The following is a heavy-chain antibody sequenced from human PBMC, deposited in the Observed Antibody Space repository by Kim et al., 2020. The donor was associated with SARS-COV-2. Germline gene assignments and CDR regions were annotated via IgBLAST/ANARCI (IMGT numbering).Heavy chain of an antibody. D-gene: IGHD6-19*01. CDR1: GYTFTSYA. V-gene: IGHV1-3*01. J-gene: IGHJ4*02. CDR2: INAGNGNT. Sequence: ASVKVSCKASGYTFTSYAMHWVRQAPGQRLEWLGWINAGNGNTKYSQKFQGRVTITRDTSASTAYMELSSLRSEDTAVYYCARVPVAGTYYYFDYWGQGTLVTVSS. CDR3: ARVPVAGTYYYFDY.